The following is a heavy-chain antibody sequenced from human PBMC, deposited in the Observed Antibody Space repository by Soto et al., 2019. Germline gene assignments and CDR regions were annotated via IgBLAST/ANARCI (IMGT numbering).Heavy chain of an antibody. J-gene: IGHJ6*02. D-gene: IGHD3-3*01. CDR1: GGTFSSYA. CDR2: IIPIFGTA. CDR3: ARDNKKRVWSGYRGHYYYGMDV. Sequence: QVQLVQSGAEVQKPGSSVKVSCKASGGTFSSYAISWVRQAPGQGLEWMGGIIPIFGTANYAQKFQGRVTITADESTSTAYMELSSLRSEDTAVYYCARDNKKRVWSGYRGHYYYGMDVWGQGTTVTVSS. V-gene: IGHV1-69*01.